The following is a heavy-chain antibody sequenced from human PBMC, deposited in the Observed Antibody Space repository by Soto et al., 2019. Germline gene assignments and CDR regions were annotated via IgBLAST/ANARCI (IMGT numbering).Heavy chain of an antibody. D-gene: IGHD2-2*01. CDR2: IRSKAYGGTT. V-gene: IGHV3-49*03. Sequence: GGSLRLSCTASGFTFGDYAMSWFRQAPGKGLEWVGFIRSKAYGGTTEYAASVKGRFTISRDDSKSIAYLQMNSLKTEDTAVYYCIRVPLYIVVVPPTPRFAYGGKGPLVTVPS. CDR3: IRVPLYIVVVPPTPRFAY. CDR1: GFTFGDYA. J-gene: IGHJ4*02.